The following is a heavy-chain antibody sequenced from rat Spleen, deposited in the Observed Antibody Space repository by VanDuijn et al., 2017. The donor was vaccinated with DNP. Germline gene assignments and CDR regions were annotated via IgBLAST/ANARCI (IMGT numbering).Heavy chain of an antibody. CDR2: INSAGST. CDR1: GYSILSSYR. CDR3: ARFRYNSGYGY. J-gene: IGHJ2*01. D-gene: IGHD4-3*01. Sequence: EVQLQESGPGLVKPSQSLSLTCSVTGYSILSSYRWNWIRKFPGNKLEWMGYINSAGSTNYNPSLKSRISITRDTSKNQFFLQVTSITAEDTGTYYCARFRYNSGYGYWGQGVMVTVSS. V-gene: IGHV3-3*01.